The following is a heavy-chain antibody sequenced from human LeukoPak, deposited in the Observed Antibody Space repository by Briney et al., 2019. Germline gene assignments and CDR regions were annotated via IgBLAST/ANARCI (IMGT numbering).Heavy chain of an antibody. CDR1: GGSISSNY. CDR2: IYYSGST. D-gene: IGHD3-10*01. J-gene: IGHJ5*02. Sequence: SETLSLTCTVSGGSISSNYWSWIRQPSGKGLEWIGYIYYSGSTNYSPSLKSRVTISVDTSKNQFSLKLRSVTAADTAIYYCARERRDYFGSESKIRRLENYFDPWGQGTLVIVSS. V-gene: IGHV4-59*12. CDR3: ARERRDYFGSESKIRRLENYFDP.